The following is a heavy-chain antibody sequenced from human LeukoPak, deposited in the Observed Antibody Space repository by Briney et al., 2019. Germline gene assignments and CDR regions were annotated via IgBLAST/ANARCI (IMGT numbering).Heavy chain of an antibody. CDR3: ARGRLSTL. CDR2: MNPNGIAA. CDR1: GYPFSICD. V-gene: IGHV1-8*01. D-gene: IGHD2-2*01. Sequence: ASVRVSCKASGYPFSICDVNWVRQAAGQGLEWLGWMNPNGIAAGYSQKFQDRVTLTMDTSTSTAYLELSSLRSEDTAVYYCARGRLSTLWGQGTLVTVSS. J-gene: IGHJ4*02.